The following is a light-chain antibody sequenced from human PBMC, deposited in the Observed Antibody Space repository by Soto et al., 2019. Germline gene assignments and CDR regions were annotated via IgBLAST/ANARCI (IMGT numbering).Light chain of an antibody. CDR1: SSDVGDYNY. Sequence: QSALTQPASVSGFYGQSITISCTGTSSDVGDYNYVSWYQQHPGEAPKLLIYEVRNRPSGVSLRFSGSKSGNTASLTISGLQAEDASDYYCSSYATSRTRPWLFGGGTKVTVL. V-gene: IGLV2-14*01. CDR3: SSYATSRTRPWL. J-gene: IGLJ3*02. CDR2: EVR.